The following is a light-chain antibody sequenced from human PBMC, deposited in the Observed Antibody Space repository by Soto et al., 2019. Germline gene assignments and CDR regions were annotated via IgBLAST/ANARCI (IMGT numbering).Light chain of an antibody. Sequence: QSVLTQPPSASGTPGRRVTISCSGSSSNIGSNTVNWYQQLPGTAPKLLIYSNNQGPSGVPDRFSGSKSGTSASLAISGLQSEDEADYYCAAWDDSLNGVVFGGGTKVTVL. V-gene: IGLV1-44*01. J-gene: IGLJ2*01. CDR1: SSNIGSNT. CDR2: SNN. CDR3: AAWDDSLNGVV.